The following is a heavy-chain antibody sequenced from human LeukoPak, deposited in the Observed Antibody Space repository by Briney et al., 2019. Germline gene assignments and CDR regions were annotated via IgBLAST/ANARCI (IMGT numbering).Heavy chain of an antibody. CDR1: GCTFSSYA. J-gene: IGHJ1*01. Sequence: GASVKVSCKASGCTFSSYAISWVRQAPGQGLEWMGIINPSGGSTSYAQKFQGRVTMTRDTSTSTVYMELSSLRSEDTAVYYCARDLKALDDFQHWGQGTLVTVSS. D-gene: IGHD3/OR15-3a*01. CDR3: ARDLKALDDFQH. CDR2: INPSGGST. V-gene: IGHV1-46*01.